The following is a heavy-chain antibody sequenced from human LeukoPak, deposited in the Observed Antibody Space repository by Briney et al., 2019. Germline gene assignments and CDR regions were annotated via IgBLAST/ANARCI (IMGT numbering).Heavy chain of an antibody. J-gene: IGHJ4*02. CDR2: IRYDGSNK. CDR1: GFTFSSYG. D-gene: IGHD5-24*01. Sequence: GGSLRLSCAASGFTFSSYGMHWVRQAPGKGLEWVAFIRYDGSNKYYADSVKGRFNISRDNSKNTLYLHMNSLRAEDTAVYYCAKMGGYNQGHLDYWGQGTLVTVSS. CDR3: AKMGGYNQGHLDY. V-gene: IGHV3-30*02.